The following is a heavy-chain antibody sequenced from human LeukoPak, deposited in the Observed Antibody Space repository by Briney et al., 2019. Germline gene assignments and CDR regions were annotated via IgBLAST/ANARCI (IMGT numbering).Heavy chain of an antibody. CDR3: ARGHGGSGSYFGSNYYYYMDV. J-gene: IGHJ6*03. D-gene: IGHD3-10*01. Sequence: ASVNVSCKASGYTFTSYGISWVRQAPGQGLEWMGWISANNGNTNYAQKLQGRVAMTTDTSTSTDYMELRSLSSDDTAVYYSARGHGGSGSYFGSNYYYYMDVWGKGTTVTVSS. CDR2: ISANNGNT. V-gene: IGHV1-18*01. CDR1: GYTFTSYG.